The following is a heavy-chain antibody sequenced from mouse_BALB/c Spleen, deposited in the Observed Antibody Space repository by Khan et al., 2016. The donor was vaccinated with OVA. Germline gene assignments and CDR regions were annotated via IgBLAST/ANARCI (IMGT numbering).Heavy chain of an antibody. Sequence: DVKLQESGPGLVKPSQSLSLTCTVTGYSITSDYAWNWIRQFPGNKLEWMGYITYSGGTSYHPSLKSRISITRDTSKNQFFMRWNSVTTEDSATYYCARWFAYWGQGTLVTVS. J-gene: IGHJ3*01. V-gene: IGHV3-2*02. CDR2: ITYSGGT. CDR3: ARWFAY. CDR1: GYSITSDYA.